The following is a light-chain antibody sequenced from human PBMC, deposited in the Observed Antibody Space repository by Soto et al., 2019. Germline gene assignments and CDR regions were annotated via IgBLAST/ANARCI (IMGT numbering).Light chain of an antibody. Sequence: EIVLTQSPGTLSLSPGESATLSCRASQSVTSGYLAWYQQKPGQAPRLLIYGASTRDTGTPDRFSGSGSGTDFTLTINRLEPEDFAVYYCQHYVTWPLTFGGGTKVDIK. J-gene: IGKJ4*01. CDR3: QHYVTWPLT. CDR2: GAS. CDR1: QSVTSGY. V-gene: IGKV3-20*01.